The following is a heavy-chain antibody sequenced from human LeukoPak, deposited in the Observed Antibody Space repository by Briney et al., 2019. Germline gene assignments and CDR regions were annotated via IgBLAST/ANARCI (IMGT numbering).Heavy chain of an antibody. V-gene: IGHV4-59*11. CDR3: ARADNLNAFDY. D-gene: IGHD1-1*01. Sequence: SETLSLTCTVSGGSISSHYWSWIRQPPGKGLEWIGYIYYSGSTNYNPSLKSRVTISVDTSKNQFSLKLSSVTAADTAVYYCARADNLNAFDYWGQGTRVTVSS. J-gene: IGHJ4*02. CDR1: GGSISSHY. CDR2: IYYSGST.